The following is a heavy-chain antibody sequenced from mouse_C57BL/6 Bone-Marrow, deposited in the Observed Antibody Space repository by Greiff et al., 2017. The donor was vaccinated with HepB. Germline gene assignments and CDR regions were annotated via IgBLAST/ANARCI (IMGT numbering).Heavy chain of an antibody. CDR2: IDPSDSYT. CDR3: ARGGGSSRDYAMDY. D-gene: IGHD1-1*01. V-gene: IGHV1-69*01. CDR1: GYTFTSYW. Sequence: VQLQQPGAELVMPGASVKLSCKASGYTFTSYWMHWVKQRPGQGLEWIGEIDPSDSYTTYNQKFKGKSTLTVDKSSSTAYMQLSSLTSEDSAVYYCARGGGSSRDYAMDYWGQGTSVTVSS. J-gene: IGHJ4*01.